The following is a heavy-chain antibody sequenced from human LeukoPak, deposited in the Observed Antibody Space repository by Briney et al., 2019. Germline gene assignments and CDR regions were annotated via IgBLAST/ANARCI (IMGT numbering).Heavy chain of an antibody. V-gene: IGHV4-30-2*01. D-gene: IGHD6-6*01. CDR3: ARSLGSDFDY. CDR1: GGSISSGGYS. J-gene: IGHJ4*02. Sequence: PSETLSLTCPVSGGSISSGGYSWSWIRQPPAKGLGWIGYIYHSGSTYYNPSLKSRVTISVDRSKNQFSLKLSSVTAADTAVYYCARSLGSDFDYWGQGTLVTVSS. CDR2: IYHSGST.